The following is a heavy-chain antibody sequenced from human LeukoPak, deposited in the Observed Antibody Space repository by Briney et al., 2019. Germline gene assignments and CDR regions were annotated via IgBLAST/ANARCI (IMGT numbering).Heavy chain of an antibody. V-gene: IGHV3-53*04. CDR2: IYSGGST. J-gene: IGHJ6*02. CDR3: ARTSGLAYYYGMDV. CDR1: GFTVSSNY. Sequence: GGSLRLSCAASGFTVSSNYMSWVSQAPGKGLEWVSVIYSGGSTYYADSVKGRFTISRHNSKNTLYLQMNSLRAEDTAVYYCARTSGLAYYYGMDVWGQGTTVTVSS. D-gene: IGHD3-10*01.